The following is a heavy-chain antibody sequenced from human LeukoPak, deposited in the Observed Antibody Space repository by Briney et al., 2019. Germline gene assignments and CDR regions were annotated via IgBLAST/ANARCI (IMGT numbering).Heavy chain of an antibody. V-gene: IGHV4-39*07. CDR2: IYYSGST. J-gene: IGHJ3*02. CDR3: AREANRSSIAPGI. Sequence: SETLSLTCTVSGGSISSSSYYWGWIRQPPGKGLEWIGSIYYSGSTYYNPSLKSRVTISVDTSKNQFSLKLSSVTAADTAVYYCAREANRSSIAPGIWGQGTMVTVSS. CDR1: GGSISSSSYY. D-gene: IGHD1-26*01.